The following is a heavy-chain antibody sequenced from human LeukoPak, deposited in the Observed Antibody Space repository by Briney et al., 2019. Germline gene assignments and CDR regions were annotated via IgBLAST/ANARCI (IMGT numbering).Heavy chain of an antibody. Sequence: PGGSLRLSCAASGFTFSSYAMHWVRQAPGKGLEWVAVISYDGSNKYYADSVKGRFTISRDNSKNTLYLQMNSLRAEVTAVYYCARDLGIAVAGSYYYYYGMDVWGQGTTVTVSS. CDR1: GFTFSSYA. CDR2: ISYDGSNK. CDR3: ARDLGIAVAGSYYYYYGMDV. J-gene: IGHJ6*02. D-gene: IGHD6-19*01. V-gene: IGHV3-30-3*01.